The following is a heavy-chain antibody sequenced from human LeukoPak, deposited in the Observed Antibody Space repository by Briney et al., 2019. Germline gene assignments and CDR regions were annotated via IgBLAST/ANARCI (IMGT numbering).Heavy chain of an antibody. Sequence: ASVKVSCKASGYTFTSYYMHWVRQAPGQGLEWMGIIDPSGGSTSYAQKFQGRVTMTRDTSTSTVYMELNSLRSEDTAVYYCARESVGATPPFDYWGQGTLVTVSS. CDR3: ARESVGATPPFDY. CDR1: GYTFTSYY. D-gene: IGHD1-26*01. J-gene: IGHJ4*02. CDR2: IDPSGGST. V-gene: IGHV1-46*01.